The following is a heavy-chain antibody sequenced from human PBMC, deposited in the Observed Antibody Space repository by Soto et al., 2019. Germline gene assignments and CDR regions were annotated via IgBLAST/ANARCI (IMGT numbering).Heavy chain of an antibody. J-gene: IGHJ1*01. CDR3: ARGYCGGGSCYSEYFQQ. Sequence: QVQLQESGPGLVKPSQTLSLTCTVSGGSISSGDYYWSWIRQSPGKGLEYIGYIYYSGNTYYNPFLESRVTISVDASKNQFSLKLDSMTAADTAVYYCARGYCGGGSCYSEYFQQWGQCTLVTVSS. CDR1: GGSISSGDYY. CDR2: IYYSGNT. D-gene: IGHD2-15*01. V-gene: IGHV4-30-4*01.